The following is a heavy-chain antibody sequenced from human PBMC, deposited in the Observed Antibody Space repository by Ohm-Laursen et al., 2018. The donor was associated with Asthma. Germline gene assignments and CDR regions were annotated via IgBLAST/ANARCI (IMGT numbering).Heavy chain of an antibody. CDR3: AKDPPGLGIGWYFDL. J-gene: IGHJ2*01. V-gene: IGHV3-30*18. CDR1: GFTFSTSG. D-gene: IGHD7-27*01. Sequence: SLRLSCAASGFTFSTSGMHWVRQAPGKGLEWVAVISYDGSNKYYADSVKGRFTISRDNSKNTLYLQMNSLRAEDTAVYYCAKDPPGLGIGWYFDLWGRGTLVTVSS. CDR2: ISYDGSNK.